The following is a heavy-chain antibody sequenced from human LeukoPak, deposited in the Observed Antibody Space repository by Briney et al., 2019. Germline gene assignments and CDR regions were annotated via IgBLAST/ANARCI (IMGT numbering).Heavy chain of an antibody. CDR2: IYYSGST. Sequence: PSETLSLTCTVSGGSISSGDYYWSWIRQPPGKGLEWIGYIYYSGSTYYNPSLKSRVTISVDTSRNQFSLKLSSVTAADTAVYYCARLRITGTRFDYWGQGTLVTVSS. D-gene: IGHD1-7*01. CDR3: ARLRITGTRFDY. CDR1: GGSISSGDYY. V-gene: IGHV4-30-4*01. J-gene: IGHJ4*02.